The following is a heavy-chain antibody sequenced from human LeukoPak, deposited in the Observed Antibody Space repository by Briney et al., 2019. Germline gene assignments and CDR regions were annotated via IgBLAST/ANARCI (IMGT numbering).Heavy chain of an antibody. J-gene: IGHJ3*02. CDR2: IIPILGIA. Sequence: ASVKVSCKASGGTFSSYAISWVRQAPGQGLEWMGRIIPILGIANYAQKFQGRVTITADKSTSTAYMELSSLRSEDTAVYYCARIPIAAAGDDAFDIWGQGTMVTVSS. V-gene: IGHV1-69*04. CDR1: GGTFSSYA. D-gene: IGHD6-13*01. CDR3: ARIPIAAAGDDAFDI.